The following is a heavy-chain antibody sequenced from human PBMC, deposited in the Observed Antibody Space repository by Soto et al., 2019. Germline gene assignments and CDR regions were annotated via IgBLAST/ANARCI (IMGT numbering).Heavy chain of an antibody. CDR3: ARSGETRHYYDFWSGYYRSPTYYYGMDV. D-gene: IGHD3-3*01. CDR2: INHSGST. V-gene: IGHV4-34*01. J-gene: IGHJ6*02. Sequence: SETLSLTCAVYGGSFSGYYWSWIRQPPGKGLEWIGEINHSGSTNYNPSLKSRVTISVDTSKNQFSLKLSSVTAADTAVYYCARSGETRHYYDFWSGYYRSPTYYYGMDVWGQGTTVTVSS. CDR1: GGSFSGYY.